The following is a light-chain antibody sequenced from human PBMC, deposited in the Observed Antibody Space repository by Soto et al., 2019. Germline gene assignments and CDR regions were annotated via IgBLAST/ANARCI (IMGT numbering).Light chain of an antibody. V-gene: IGKV3-15*01. J-gene: IGKJ1*01. CDR1: QNVLSN. CDR3: QQYISWPRT. Sequence: EITLTQSPGTLSVSPGESATLSCRASQNVLSNFAWYQQKPGQAPRLLIYGASTRATDIPARFSGSGSGTQFTLTIGSLQSEDFALYYCQQYISWPRTFGQGTRVEI. CDR2: GAS.